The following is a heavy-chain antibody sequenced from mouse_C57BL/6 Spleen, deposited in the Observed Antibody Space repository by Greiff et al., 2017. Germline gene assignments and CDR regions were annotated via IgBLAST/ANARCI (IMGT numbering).Heavy chain of an antibody. CDR2: IYPRSGNT. V-gene: IGHV1-81*01. Sequence: VKLVESGAELARPGASVKLSCKASGYTFTSYGISWVKQRTGQGLEWIGEIYPRSGNTYYNEKFKGKATLTADKSSSTAYMELRSLTSEDSAVYFCARERYWFAYWGQGTLVTVSA. J-gene: IGHJ3*01. D-gene: IGHD2-14*01. CDR1: GYTFTSYG. CDR3: ARERYWFAY.